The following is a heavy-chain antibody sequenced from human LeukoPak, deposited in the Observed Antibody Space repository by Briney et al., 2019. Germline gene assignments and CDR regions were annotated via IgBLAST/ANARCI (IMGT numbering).Heavy chain of an antibody. Sequence: PSETLSLTCTVSGYSLSSGYYWGWIGQPPGKGLEGIGNIYHLGSTYYNPSLKSRVTMSLDTSKNKFSLKLNSVTAADTAVFYCARASWNAFDIWGQGAMVTVSS. CDR3: ARASWNAFDI. CDR1: GYSLSSGYY. V-gene: IGHV4-38-2*02. J-gene: IGHJ3*02. CDR2: IYHLGST.